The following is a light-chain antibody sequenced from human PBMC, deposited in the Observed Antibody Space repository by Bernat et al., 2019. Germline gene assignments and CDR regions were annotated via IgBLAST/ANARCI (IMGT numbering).Light chain of an antibody. J-gene: IGKJ5*01. CDR1: QVIGTY. Sequence: DIQLTQSPPFLSASVGDRVTITCRASQVIGTYLAWYQQKPGKAPNLLIYGASTVQTGVPSRFSGSGSGTEFTLTISSLRPEDVATYHCQQLNSYPITFGQGTRLEIK. CDR2: GAS. CDR3: QQLNSYPIT. V-gene: IGKV1-9*01.